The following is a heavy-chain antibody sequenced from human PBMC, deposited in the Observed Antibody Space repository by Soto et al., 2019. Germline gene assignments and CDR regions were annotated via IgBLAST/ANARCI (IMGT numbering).Heavy chain of an antibody. CDR2: ISGGGDYT. J-gene: IGHJ5*02. V-gene: IGHV3-23*01. Sequence: LRLSCAASGFTFSSYAMNWVRQAPGEGLEWVSFISGGGDYTYYADSVKGRFTISRDSSRNTLYLHMNSLGAEDTAAYFCAKDYASTWYWYFDPWGQGTLVTVSS. CDR3: AKDYASTWYWYFDP. D-gene: IGHD6-13*01. CDR1: GFTFSSYA.